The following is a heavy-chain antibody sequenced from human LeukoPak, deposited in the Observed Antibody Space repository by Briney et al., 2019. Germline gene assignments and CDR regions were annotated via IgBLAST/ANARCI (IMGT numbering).Heavy chain of an antibody. CDR3: ARGRIAARLFDY. D-gene: IGHD6-6*01. V-gene: IGHV4-4*07. J-gene: IGHJ4*02. CDR1: GGSISSYY. Sequence: SETLSLTCTVSGGSISSYYWSWIRQPAGKGLEWIGRIYTSGSTNYNPSLKSRVTISVDTSKNQFSLKLSSVTAADTAVYYCARGRIAARLFDYWGQGTLVTVSS. CDR2: IYTSGST.